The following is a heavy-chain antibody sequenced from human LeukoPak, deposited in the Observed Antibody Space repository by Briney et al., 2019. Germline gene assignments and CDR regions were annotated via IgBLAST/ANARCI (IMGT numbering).Heavy chain of an antibody. V-gene: IGHV4-61*02. J-gene: IGHJ6*02. D-gene: IGHD3-10*01. CDR2: IYTSGST. CDR1: GGSTSSGSYY. Sequence: SETLSLTCTVPGGSTSSGSYYGSWIRQPAGKGLEWIGRIYTSGSTNYNPSLKSRATISVNTSKNHFSMKLRSVTAADTAVYYCARATGYYYGMDVWGQGTTVTVSS. CDR3: ARATGYYYGMDV.